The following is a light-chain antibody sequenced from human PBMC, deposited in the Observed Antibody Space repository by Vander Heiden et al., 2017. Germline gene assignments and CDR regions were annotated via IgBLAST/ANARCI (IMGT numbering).Light chain of an antibody. J-gene: IGLJ3*02. Sequence: QSVMTQPPSASGPPGQSVTISCSGTMSNIGNNYVYWYQQFPGTAPKLLIYKNSHRPSGGPDRFSGYRSGTSAYLDISGLRSEDEADYYWAAWDESLSGWVFGGGTKLTVL. CDR3: AAWDESLSGWV. CDR2: KNS. CDR1: MSNIGNNY. V-gene: IGLV1-47*01.